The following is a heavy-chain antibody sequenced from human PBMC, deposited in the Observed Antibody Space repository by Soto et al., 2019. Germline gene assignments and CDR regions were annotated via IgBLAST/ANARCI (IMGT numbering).Heavy chain of an antibody. CDR2: IYYGGST. CDR1: GDSISSGDYL. Sequence: SETLSLTCTVSGDSISSGDYLWSWIRQPPGKGLEWIGYIYYGGSTYYNPSLKSRVTISVDTSKNQFSLNLSSVTAADTAVYYCARDRGSYAAFDFWGQGTKVTVSS. CDR3: ARDRGSYAAFDF. D-gene: IGHD1-26*01. V-gene: IGHV4-30-4*01. J-gene: IGHJ3*01.